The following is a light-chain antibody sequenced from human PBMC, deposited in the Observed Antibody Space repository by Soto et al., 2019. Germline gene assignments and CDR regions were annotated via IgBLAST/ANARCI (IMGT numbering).Light chain of an antibody. Sequence: DIPMTQSPSSLSASVGDRVTITCLASQNIRYFLNWYQQRPGKAPNLLIYAASNLQSGVPSRFSGSGSGTEFTLTISSLQLEDFAAYYCQQTYSTPFTFGPGTKVDI. CDR2: AAS. CDR3: QQTYSTPFT. CDR1: QNIRYF. V-gene: IGKV1-39*01. J-gene: IGKJ3*01.